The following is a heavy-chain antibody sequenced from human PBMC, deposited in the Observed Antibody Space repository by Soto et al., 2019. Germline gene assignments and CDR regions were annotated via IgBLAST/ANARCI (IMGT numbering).Heavy chain of an antibody. CDR3: ARDQLSVTTGSLDYYYMDV. CDR1: GGSISSGGYY. V-gene: IGHV4-31*03. J-gene: IGHJ6*03. D-gene: IGHD4-17*01. CDR2: IYYSGST. Sequence: SETLSLTCTVSGGSISSGGYYWSWIRQHPGKGLEWIGYIYYSGSTYYNPSLKSRVTITVDTSKTQFSLKLSSVTAADTAVYYCARDQLSVTTGSLDYYYMDVWGKGTTVTVSS.